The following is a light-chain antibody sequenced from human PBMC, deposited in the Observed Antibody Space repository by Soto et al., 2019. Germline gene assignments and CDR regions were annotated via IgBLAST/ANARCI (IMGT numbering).Light chain of an antibody. J-gene: IGKJ4*01. CDR1: QSVSSSY. V-gene: IGKV3-20*01. CDR2: GAS. CDR3: HQYDSSPLT. Sequence: EIVLTQPPGTLSLSPGERATLSCRASQSVSSSYLAWYQQKPGQAPRLLIYGASSRATGIPDRFSGSGSGTDFTLTISRLEPEDFAVHYCHQYDSSPLTFGGGTKVEIK.